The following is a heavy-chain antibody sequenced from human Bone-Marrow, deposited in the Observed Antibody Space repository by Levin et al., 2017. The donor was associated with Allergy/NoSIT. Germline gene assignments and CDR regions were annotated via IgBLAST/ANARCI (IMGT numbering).Heavy chain of an antibody. Sequence: GGSLRLSCEASGFTFRNHWMHWVRQAPGQGLVWLSRIDNDGTSTNYADSVKGRFTVSSDNAKNTLYLQMNSLSAEDTATYYCTRGNAGEEVVLFDYWGQGTLVTVSS. CDR1: GFTFRNHW. J-gene: IGHJ4*02. CDR2: IDNDGTST. V-gene: IGHV3-74*01. D-gene: IGHD2-15*01. CDR3: TRGNAGEEVVLFDY.